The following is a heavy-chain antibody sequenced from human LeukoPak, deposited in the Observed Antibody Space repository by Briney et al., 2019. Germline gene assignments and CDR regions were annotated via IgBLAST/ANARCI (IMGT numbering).Heavy chain of an antibody. Sequence: GTSVKVSCKASGYTFTGYYMHWVRQAPGQGLEWMGWINPNSGGTNYAQKFQGRVTTTRDTSIRSAYMEVSRLRYDDTAVYYCASSYGLYYHYGMDVWGQGTTVTVSS. CDR2: INPNSGGT. CDR1: GYTFTGYY. D-gene: IGHD5-18*01. CDR3: ASSYGLYYHYGMDV. V-gene: IGHV1-2*02. J-gene: IGHJ6*02.